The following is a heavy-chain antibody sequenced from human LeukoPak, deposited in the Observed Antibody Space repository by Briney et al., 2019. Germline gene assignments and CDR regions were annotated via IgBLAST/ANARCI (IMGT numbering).Heavy chain of an antibody. J-gene: IGHJ4*02. CDR2: VHASGST. CDR3: ARSGSSDFDD. D-gene: IGHD1-26*01. V-gene: IGHV4-61*02. Sequence: SETLSLTCTVSGGSISSCSYYWSWIRQPAGKGLEWIGRVHASGSTDYNPSFNSRVTISVDTSKNQFSLTLSSMIAADTAMYYCARSGSSDFDDWGQGTLVTVSS. CDR1: GGSISSCSYY.